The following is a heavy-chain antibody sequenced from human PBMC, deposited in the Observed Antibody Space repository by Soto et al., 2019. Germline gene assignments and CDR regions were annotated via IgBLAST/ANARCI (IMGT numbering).Heavy chain of an antibody. J-gene: IGHJ6*02. CDR1: GFTFSAYY. D-gene: IGHD2-2*01. V-gene: IGHV1-2*02. CDR3: ARSLLDEYSSSWRSAYYGMDV. CDR2: INPNSGGT. Sequence: SVKVSWKAFGFTFSAYYIYWVRQAPGQGLEWIGWINPNSGGTNNAQKFQGRVTMTRDTSTSTVYMELSALISDDTAVYFCARSLLDEYSSSWRSAYYGMDVWGQGTTVTVS.